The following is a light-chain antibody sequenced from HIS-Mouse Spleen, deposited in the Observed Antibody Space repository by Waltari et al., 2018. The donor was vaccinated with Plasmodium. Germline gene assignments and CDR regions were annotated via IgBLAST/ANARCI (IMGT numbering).Light chain of an antibody. CDR1: KLGDTY. CDR2: QDS. CDR3: QAWDSSTAV. Sequence: SYELTQPPSVSVSPGQTASITCSGAKLGDTYACWYQQKPGQSPVLVIYQDSKRPSGIPERFSGSNAGNTDTLTISGTQAMDEADYYCQAWDSSTAVFGGGTKLTVL. J-gene: IGLJ2*01. V-gene: IGLV3-1*01.